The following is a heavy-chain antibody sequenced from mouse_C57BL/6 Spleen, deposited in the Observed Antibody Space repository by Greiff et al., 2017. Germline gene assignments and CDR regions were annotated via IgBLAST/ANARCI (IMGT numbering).Heavy chain of an antibody. CDR3: TTWGTVVPHCMDY. CDR1: GFNIKDYY. CDR2: IDPEDGDT. Sequence: VQLQQSGAELVRPGASVKLSCTASGFNIKDYYMHWVKQRPEQGLEWIGRIDPEDGDTEYAPKFQGKATMTADTSSNTAYLQLSSLTSEDTAVYYCTTWGTVVPHCMDYWGQGTSVTVSS. J-gene: IGHJ4*01. D-gene: IGHD1-1*01. V-gene: IGHV14-1*01.